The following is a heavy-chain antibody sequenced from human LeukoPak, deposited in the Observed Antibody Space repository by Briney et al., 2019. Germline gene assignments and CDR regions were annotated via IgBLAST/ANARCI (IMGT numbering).Heavy chain of an antibody. CDR3: ARDFASGGWYHKSYFHH. CDR2: IKTDGSEK. CDR1: GFTFSNYW. J-gene: IGHJ1*01. D-gene: IGHD6-19*01. V-gene: IGHV3-7*01. Sequence: GGSLRLSCEGSGFTFSNYWMSWVRQAPGKGLEWVANIKTDGSEKYYVDSVKGRFTISRDNAKNSLYLQMNTLRPEDTAVYYCARDFASGGWYHKSYFHHWGQGTLVTISS.